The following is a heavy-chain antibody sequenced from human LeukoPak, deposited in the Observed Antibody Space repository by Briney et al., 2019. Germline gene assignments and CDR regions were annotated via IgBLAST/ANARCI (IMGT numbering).Heavy chain of an antibody. V-gene: IGHV3-33*01. J-gene: IGHJ4*01. CDR1: GFTFSSYG. CDR3: AGLSGTYRPFDY. D-gene: IGHD1-26*01. Sequence: GGSLRLSCAASGFTFSSYGMHWVRQAPGKGLEWVAVIWYDGTNKYYADSVKGRFTISRDNSKNTQHLQMNSLRVEDTAVYYCAGLSGTYRPFDYWGHGTLVTVSS. CDR2: IWYDGTNK.